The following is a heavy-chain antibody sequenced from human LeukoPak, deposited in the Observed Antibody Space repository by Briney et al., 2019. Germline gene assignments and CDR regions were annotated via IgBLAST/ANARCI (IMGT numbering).Heavy chain of an antibody. D-gene: IGHD2-15*01. CDR1: GFTFSRYG. CDR3: AKSVVVITFRFDD. CDR2: ISSDGSIK. Sequence: PGRSLRLSCAASGFTFSRYGMHWVRQAPGKGLDWVTVISSDGSIKYHAASVKGRLTISRDTSKNTLYLQMNSLRADDTAVYYCAKSVVVITFRFDDWGQGALVTVSS. V-gene: IGHV3-30*12. J-gene: IGHJ4*02.